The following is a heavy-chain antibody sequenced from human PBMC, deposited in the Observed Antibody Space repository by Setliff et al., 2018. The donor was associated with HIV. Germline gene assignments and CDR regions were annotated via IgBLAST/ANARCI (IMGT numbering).Heavy chain of an antibody. J-gene: IGHJ4*03. V-gene: IGHV3-53*01. CDR1: GFTVSTYY. CDR2: IYDGGTT. Sequence: GGSLRLSCAASGFTVSTYYMSWVRQAPGKGLEWVSIIYDGGTTYYADSVKGRFTISRDNSKNTLYLQMNSLRVEDTAVYHCARSPQGGYFDYWGQGTLVTVSS. CDR3: ARSPQGGYFDY.